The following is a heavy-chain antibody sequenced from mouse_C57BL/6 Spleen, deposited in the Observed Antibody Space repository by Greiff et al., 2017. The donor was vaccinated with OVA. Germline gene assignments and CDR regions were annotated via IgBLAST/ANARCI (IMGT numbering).Heavy chain of an antibody. D-gene: IGHD4-1*01. V-gene: IGHV3-6*01. CDR3: AELSWFAY. CDR1: GYSITSGYY. J-gene: IGHJ3*01. Sequence: EVHLVESGPGLVKPSPSLSLTCSVTGYSITSGYYCNWIRQFPGNKLEWMGYISYDGSNNYNPSLKNRISITRDTSKNQFFLKLNSVTTEDTATYYCAELSWFAYWGQGTLVTVSA. CDR2: ISYDGSN.